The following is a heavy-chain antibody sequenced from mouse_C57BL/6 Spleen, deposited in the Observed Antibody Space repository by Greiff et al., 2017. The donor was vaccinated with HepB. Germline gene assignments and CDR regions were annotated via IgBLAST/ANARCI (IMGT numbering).Heavy chain of an antibody. D-gene: IGHD2-5*01. CDR1: GYTFTSYW. CDR3: APYYSNYMGAMDY. V-gene: IGHV1-64*01. Sequence: VQLQQPGAELVKPGASVKLSCKASGYTFTSYWMHWVKQRPGQGLEWIGMIHPNSGSTNYNEKFKSKATLTVDKSSSTAYMQLSSLTSEDSAVYYCAPYYSNYMGAMDYWGQGTSVTVSS. J-gene: IGHJ4*01. CDR2: IHPNSGST.